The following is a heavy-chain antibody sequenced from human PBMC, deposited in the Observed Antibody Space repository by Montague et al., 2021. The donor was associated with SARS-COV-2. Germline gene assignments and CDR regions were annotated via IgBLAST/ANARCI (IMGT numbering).Heavy chain of an antibody. CDR2: IFTNGEI. V-gene: IGHV4-4*08. D-gene: IGHD3-16*01. J-gene: IGHJ6*02. CDR1: GGSITNDD. CDR3: ARFYERSLDV. Sequence: SETLSLTCTVSGGSITNDDWSWIRQPPGKGLEWIVNIFTNGEIDNNPSLRGRVIIPVDTSKSQFSLKVTPVTAADAAAYYCARFYERSLDVWGQGTTVTVSS.